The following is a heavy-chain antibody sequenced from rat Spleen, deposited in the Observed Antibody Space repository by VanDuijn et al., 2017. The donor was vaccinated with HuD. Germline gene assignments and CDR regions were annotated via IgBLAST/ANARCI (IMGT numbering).Heavy chain of an antibody. D-gene: IGHD1-2*01. CDR1: GLTFSNYN. CDR3: ARLGITLGAGHWFAY. V-gene: IGHV5-25*01. J-gene: IGHJ3*01. CDR2: ISPSGGNT. Sequence: EVQLVESGGGLVQPGRSLKLSCAASGLTFSNYNMTWVRQAPTKGLEWVASISPSGGNTYYPDSVKGRFTISRDNAKSTLYMQMNSLRSEDTATYYCARLGITLGAGHWFAYWGQGTLVTVSS.